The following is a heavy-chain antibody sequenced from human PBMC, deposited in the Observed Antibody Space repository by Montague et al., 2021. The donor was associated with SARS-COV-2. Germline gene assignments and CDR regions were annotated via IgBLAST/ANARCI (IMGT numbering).Heavy chain of an antibody. CDR1: GGSISSGGYY. V-gene: IGHV4-31*03. CDR2: IYYSGST. Sequence: TLSLTCTVSGGSISSGGYYWSWIRQHPGKGLEWIGYIYYSGSTYYNPSLKSRVTISVDTSKNQFSLKLSSVTAADTAVCYCARYEGYYDILTGYSTPYYYYGMDVWGQGTTVTVSS. CDR3: ARYEGYYDILTGYSTPYYYYGMDV. J-gene: IGHJ6*02. D-gene: IGHD3-9*01.